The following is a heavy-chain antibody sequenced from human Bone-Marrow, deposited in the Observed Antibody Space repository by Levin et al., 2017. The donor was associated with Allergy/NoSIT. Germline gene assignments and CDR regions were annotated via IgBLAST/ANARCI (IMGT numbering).Heavy chain of an antibody. D-gene: IGHD3-22*01. J-gene: IGHJ5*02. V-gene: IGHV4-59*01. CDR3: VRSQSYYESTAYDPWSSFGP. CDR2: IYDSGDT. Sequence: PSETLSLTCSVSGGSLSTYYWSWIRQPPGKGLEWIGYIYDSGDTQYNPSLKSRVTISADTSKNQFSLKMKSVTAADTAFYYCVRSQSYYESTAYDPWSSFGPWGQGTLVTVSS. CDR1: GGSLSTYY.